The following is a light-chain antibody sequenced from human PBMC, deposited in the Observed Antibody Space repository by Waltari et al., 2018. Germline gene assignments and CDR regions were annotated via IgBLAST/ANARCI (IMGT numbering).Light chain of an antibody. CDR1: QNIDSW. J-gene: IGKJ1*01. CDR2: EAS. Sequence: DIQMTQSLSTLSASVGDRVTITCRASQNIDSWLTWYQQKPGKAPNLLIYEASNLESGVPSRFSGSGSGTEFTLTISSLQPDDLATYYCQHYKNYPRTFGQGTEVEIK. V-gene: IGKV1-5*03. CDR3: QHYKNYPRT.